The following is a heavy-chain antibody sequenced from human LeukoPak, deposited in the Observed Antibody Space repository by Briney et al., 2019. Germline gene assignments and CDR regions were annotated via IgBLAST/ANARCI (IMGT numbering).Heavy chain of an antibody. CDR1: GGTFSSYT. CDR2: IIPILGIA. V-gene: IGHV1-69*02. CDR3: ARFRNWGLAGY. Sequence: GASVKVSCKASGGTFSSYTISWVRQAPGQGLEWMGRIIPILGIANYAQKFQGRVTITADKSTSTAYMELSSLRSEDTAVYYCARFRNWGLAGYWGQGTLVTVSS. J-gene: IGHJ4*02. D-gene: IGHD7-27*01.